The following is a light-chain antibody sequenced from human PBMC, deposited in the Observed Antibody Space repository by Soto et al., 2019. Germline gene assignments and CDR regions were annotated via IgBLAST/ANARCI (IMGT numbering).Light chain of an antibody. CDR3: QQYDNLPLT. CDR1: QDISNY. Sequence: DIQMAQSPSSLSASVGDRVTITCQSSQDISNYLNWYQQKPGKAPKLLIYDASNLETGVPSRFSGSGSGTDFTFTISSLQPEPIATYYCQQYDNLPLTLGPGTKVDIK. V-gene: IGKV1-33*01. J-gene: IGKJ3*01. CDR2: DAS.